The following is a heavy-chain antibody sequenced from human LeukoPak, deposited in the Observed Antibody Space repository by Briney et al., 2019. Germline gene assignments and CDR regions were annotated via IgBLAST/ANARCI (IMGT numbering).Heavy chain of an antibody. CDR2: IYYSGST. V-gene: IGHV4-59*01. Sequence: SETLSLTCTVSGGSISSYYWSWIRQPPGKGLEWIGYIYYSGSTNYNPSLKSRVTISVDTSKNQFSLKLSSVTAADTAVYYCARGDYDYAPLDCWGQGTLVTVSS. J-gene: IGHJ4*02. CDR3: ARGDYDYAPLDC. D-gene: IGHD3-16*01. CDR1: GGSISSYY.